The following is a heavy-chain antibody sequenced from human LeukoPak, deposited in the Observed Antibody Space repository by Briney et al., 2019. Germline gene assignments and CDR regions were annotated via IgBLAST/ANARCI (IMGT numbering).Heavy chain of an antibody. CDR2: ISAYNGNT. D-gene: IGHD3-22*01. CDR3: ARDRLYYYDSSGYYPLPSY. J-gene: IGHJ4*02. CDR1: GYTFTSYG. Sequence: ASVKVSCKASGYTFTSYGISWVRQAPGQGLEWMGWISAYNGNTNYAQKLQGRVTMTTDTSTSTAYMELRSLRSDDTAVYYCARDRLYYYDSSGYYPLPSYWGQGTLVTVSS. V-gene: IGHV1-18*01.